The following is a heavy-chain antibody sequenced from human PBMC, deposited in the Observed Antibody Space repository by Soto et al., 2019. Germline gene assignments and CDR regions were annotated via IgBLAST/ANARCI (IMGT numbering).Heavy chain of an antibody. J-gene: IGHJ4*02. CDR1: GGSLRNSV. V-gene: IGHV1-69*01. Sequence: QVQLVQSGAEVKKPGSSVKVSCTASGGSLRNSVISWVRQAPAQRLEWMGGVIPILGTANYAQKFQGRVTMTADEATSTGYMDLSSLSPDDTAVSYCARLGHPGHWGPGTLVTVSS. CDR3: ARLGHPGH. CDR2: VIPILGTA.